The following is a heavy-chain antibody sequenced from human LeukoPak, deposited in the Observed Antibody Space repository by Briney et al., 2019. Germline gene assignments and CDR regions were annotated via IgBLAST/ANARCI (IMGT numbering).Heavy chain of an antibody. Sequence: SETLSLTRAVYGGSFSGYYWSWIRQPPGKGLEWIGYVYYSGSTYYNPSLKSRVTISVDTSKNQFSLKLSSVTAADTAVYYCARSPYATQHPNWLDPWGQGTLVTVSS. CDR1: GGSFSGYY. J-gene: IGHJ5*02. CDR3: ARSPYATQHPNWLDP. CDR2: VYYSGST. V-gene: IGHV4-34*09. D-gene: IGHD2-8*01.